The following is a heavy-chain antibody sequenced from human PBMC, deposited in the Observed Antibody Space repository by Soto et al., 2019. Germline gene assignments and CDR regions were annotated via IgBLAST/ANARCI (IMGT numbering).Heavy chain of an antibody. CDR3: ARGRVVVPAAVMFNCLDP. V-gene: IGHV4-30-2*01. CDR2: IFHGGST. Sequence: SETLSLTCALSGAPITWGDYSWNWIRQPPGKGLEWIGYIFHGGSTYYNPSLRSRVTISVDRSRTQFSLKMSSVTAADTAVYYCARGRVVVPAAVMFNCLDPWGQGALVTVSS. D-gene: IGHD2-2*01. CDR1: GAPITWGDYS. J-gene: IGHJ5*02.